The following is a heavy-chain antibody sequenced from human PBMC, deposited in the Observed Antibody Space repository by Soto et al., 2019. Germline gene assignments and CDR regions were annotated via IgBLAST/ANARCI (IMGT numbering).Heavy chain of an antibody. D-gene: IGHD5-12*01. CDR3: ATARWIGCYDYSDDY. CDR1: GGSFSGYY. V-gene: IGHV4-34*01. CDR2: INHSGST. J-gene: IGHJ4*02. Sequence: QVQLQQWGAGLLKPSETLSLTCAVYGGSFSGYYWSWIRQPPGKGLEWIGEINHSGSTNYNPSLKSRVTISVDTSKIQFSLKQSSVTAADTAVYYCATARWIGCYDYSDDYWGQGTLVTFSS.